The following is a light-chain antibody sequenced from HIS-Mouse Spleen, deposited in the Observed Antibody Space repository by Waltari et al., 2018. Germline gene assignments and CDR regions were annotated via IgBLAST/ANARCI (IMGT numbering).Light chain of an antibody. CDR1: QGISSY. J-gene: IGKJ1*01. CDR2: AAS. CDR3: QQYYSYPWT. V-gene: IGKV1-8*01. Sequence: AIRMTQSPSSLSASTGDRVTITCRASQGISSYLAWYQQKTGKAPKLLIYAASTLQSGVPSRFSGSGSETDFTLTISCLQSEDFATYYCQQYYSYPWTFGQGTKVEIK.